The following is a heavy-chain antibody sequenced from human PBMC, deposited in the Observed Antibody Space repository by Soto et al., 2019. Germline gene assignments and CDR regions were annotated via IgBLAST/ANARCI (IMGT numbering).Heavy chain of an antibody. D-gene: IGHD2-15*01. CDR2: INHSGST. V-gene: IGHV4-34*01. Sequence: LSLTCAVYGGSFSGYYWSWIRQPPGKGLEWIGEINHSGSTNYNPSLKSRVTISVDTSKNQFSLKLSSVTAADTAVYYCASFMEGGHQEMYYFDYWGQGTLVTVSS. CDR1: GGSFSGYY. CDR3: ASFMEGGHQEMYYFDY. J-gene: IGHJ4*02.